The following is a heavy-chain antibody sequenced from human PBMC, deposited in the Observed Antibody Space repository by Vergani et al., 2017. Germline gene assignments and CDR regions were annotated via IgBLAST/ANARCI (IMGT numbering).Heavy chain of an antibody. J-gene: IGHJ5*02. CDR3: ARGPQWLRDL. D-gene: IGHD6-19*01. V-gene: IGHV1-69*08. CDR1: EGTFASFS. CDR2: IIPLLGTE. Sequence: QVQLVQSGAEVKKPGSSVKVSCKASEGTFASFSFNWVRQAPGQGLEWMGGIIPLLGTEDYAQTFQGRLTISADKSTNTVYMQLSSLRSADTALYFCARGPQWLRDLWGQGTPVTVST.